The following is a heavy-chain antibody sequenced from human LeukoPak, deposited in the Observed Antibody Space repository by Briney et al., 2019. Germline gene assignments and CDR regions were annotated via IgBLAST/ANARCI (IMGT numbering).Heavy chain of an antibody. CDR3: AKDSGDYDTTSFDY. D-gene: IGHD4-17*01. CDR1: GFTFSSYA. CDR2: ISGSGGST. V-gene: IGHV3-23*01. J-gene: IGHJ4*02. Sequence: GGSLRLSCAASGFTFSSYALSWVRQAPGKGLEWVSAISGSGGSTYYADSVKGRFTISRDNSKNTLYLQMNSLRVEDTAVYYCAKDSGDYDTTSFDYWGQGTLVTVSS.